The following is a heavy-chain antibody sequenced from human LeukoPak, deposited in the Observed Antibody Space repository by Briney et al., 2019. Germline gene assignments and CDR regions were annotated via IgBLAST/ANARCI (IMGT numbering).Heavy chain of an antibody. J-gene: IGHJ4*02. CDR1: GGSISSSSYY. CDR2: IYYSGST. Sequence: PSETLSLTCTVSGGSISSSSYYWGWIRQPPGKGLEWIGSIYYSGSTYYNSSLKSRGTISVDTSKNQFSLKLSSVTAADTAVYYCARLKPNSSGWLDYWGQGTLVTVSS. D-gene: IGHD6-19*01. CDR3: ARLKPNSSGWLDY. V-gene: IGHV4-39*01.